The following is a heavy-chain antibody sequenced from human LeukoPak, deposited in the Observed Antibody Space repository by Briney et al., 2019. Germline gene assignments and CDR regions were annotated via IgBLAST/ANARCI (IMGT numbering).Heavy chain of an antibody. CDR2: SSPTGDIT. J-gene: IGHJ4*02. Sequence: PSETLSLTCAVYGGSFSGNYWTLIRQTPGRGLEWIGESSPTGDITGYNPSLKGRATISVDSSKNQFSLKLTSVTAADTGVYYCARVPDFIARPCDSWGPGTLVTVPS. D-gene: IGHD2-21*01. V-gene: IGHV4-34*01. CDR1: GGSFSGNY. CDR3: ARVPDFIARPCDS.